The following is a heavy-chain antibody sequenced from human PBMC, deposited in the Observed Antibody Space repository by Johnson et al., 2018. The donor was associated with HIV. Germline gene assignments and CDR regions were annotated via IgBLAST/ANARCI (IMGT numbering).Heavy chain of an antibody. V-gene: IGHV3-30*19. D-gene: IGHD3-3*01. Sequence: QVQLVESGGGVVQPGRSLRLSCAASGFTFSNYGMHWVRQAPGKGLEWVAVISYDGSNKYYADSVKGRFTISRDNSKNTLYLQMNSLRAEDTAVYYCAKGRIFGVVMEAFNIWGQGTMVTVSS. CDR1: GFTFSNYG. CDR2: ISYDGSNK. J-gene: IGHJ3*02. CDR3: AKGRIFGVVMEAFNI.